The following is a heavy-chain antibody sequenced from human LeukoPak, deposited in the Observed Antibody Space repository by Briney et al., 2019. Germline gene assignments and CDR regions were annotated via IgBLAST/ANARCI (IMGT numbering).Heavy chain of an antibody. Sequence: SETLSLTCTVSGYSISSGYYWGWIRQPPGKGLEWIGSTYRSGSTYYNPSLKSRVTISVDTSKNQFSLKLSSVTAADTAVYYCAREGIAAAGTSAFDYWGQGTLVTVSS. V-gene: IGHV4-38-2*02. CDR3: AREGIAAAGTSAFDY. D-gene: IGHD6-13*01. CDR1: GYSISSGYY. CDR2: TYRSGST. J-gene: IGHJ4*02.